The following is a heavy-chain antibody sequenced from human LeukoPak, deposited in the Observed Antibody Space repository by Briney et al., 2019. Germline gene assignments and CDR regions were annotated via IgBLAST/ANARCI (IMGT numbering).Heavy chain of an antibody. Sequence: KTGGSLRLSCAASGFTFSSYSMNWVRKAPGKGLEWVSSISSSGSYIYYADSVKGRFTISRDNAKNSLYLQMDSLRAEDTAVYYCATHRDGFPYWGQGTLVTVSS. V-gene: IGHV3-21*01. CDR3: ATHRDGFPY. CDR2: ISSSGSYI. D-gene: IGHD5-24*01. J-gene: IGHJ4*02. CDR1: GFTFSSYS.